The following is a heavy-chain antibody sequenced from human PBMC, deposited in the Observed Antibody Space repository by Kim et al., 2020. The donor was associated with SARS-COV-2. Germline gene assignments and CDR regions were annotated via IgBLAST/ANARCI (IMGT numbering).Heavy chain of an antibody. D-gene: IGHD5-12*01. Sequence: QGRVTITADESTSTAYMELSSLRSEDTAVYYCARALEMATIFGYYYGMDVWGQGTTVTVSS. CDR3: ARALEMATIFGYYYGMDV. J-gene: IGHJ6*02. V-gene: IGHV1-69*01.